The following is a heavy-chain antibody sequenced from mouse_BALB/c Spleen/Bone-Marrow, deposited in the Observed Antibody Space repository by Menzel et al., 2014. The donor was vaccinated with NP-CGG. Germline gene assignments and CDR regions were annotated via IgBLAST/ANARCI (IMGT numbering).Heavy chain of an antibody. CDR2: ISSGSSTI. D-gene: IGHD4-1*01. V-gene: IGHV5-17*02. J-gene: IGHJ2*01. CDR1: GFTFSSFG. Sequence: EVKLMESGGGLVQPGGSRKLSCAASGFTFSSFGMHWVRQTPEKGLECVAYISSGSSTIYYADTVKGRFTISRDNPKNTLFLQVTSLRSEDTAMYYCTRGGNWDDFDYWGQGTTLTVSS. CDR3: TRGGNWDDFDY.